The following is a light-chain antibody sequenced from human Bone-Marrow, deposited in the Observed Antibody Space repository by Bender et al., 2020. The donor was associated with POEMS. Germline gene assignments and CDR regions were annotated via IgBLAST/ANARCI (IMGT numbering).Light chain of an antibody. CDR1: SSDVGGYNY. V-gene: IGLV2-8*01. CDR2: EDS. CDR3: SSYAGSNNLV. J-gene: IGLJ3*02. Sequence: QSVLTQPPSASGSPGQSVTISCTGTSSDVGGYNYVSWYQQYPGKAPKLMMYEDSKRPSGVSTRFSGSKSGNTASLTVSGLQAEDEADYYCSSYAGSNNLVFGGGTKLTVL.